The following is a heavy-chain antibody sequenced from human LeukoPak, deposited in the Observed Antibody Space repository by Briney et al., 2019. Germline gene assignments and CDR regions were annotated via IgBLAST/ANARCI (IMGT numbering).Heavy chain of an antibody. V-gene: IGHV3-23*01. D-gene: IGHD6-6*01. CDR1: GFTFSSYA. J-gene: IGHJ4*02. Sequence: GGSLRLSCAASGFTFSSYAMSWVRQAPGKGREWVSAISGSGGSTYYADSVKGRFTISRDNSKNTLYLQMNSLRAEDTAVYYCAKAVAARPDYFDYWGQGTLVTVSS. CDR2: ISGSGGST. CDR3: AKAVAARPDYFDY.